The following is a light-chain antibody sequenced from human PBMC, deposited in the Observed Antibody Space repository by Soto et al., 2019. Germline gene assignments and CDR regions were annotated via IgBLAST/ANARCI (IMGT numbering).Light chain of an antibody. CDR1: SGHSSYA. Sequence: QSVLTQSPSASASLGASVKLTCTLSSGHSSYAIAWHQKQPGKGPRYLMDLNNDGSHTKGDGIPDRFSGSSSGADRYLIISSLQSEDEADYYCQSYDSSLSGWVFGGGTKLTVL. J-gene: IGLJ3*02. CDR3: QSYDSSLSGWV. CDR2: LNNDGSH. V-gene: IGLV4-69*01.